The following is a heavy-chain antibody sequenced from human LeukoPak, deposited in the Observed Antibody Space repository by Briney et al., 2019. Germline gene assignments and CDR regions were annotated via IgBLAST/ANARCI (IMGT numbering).Heavy chain of an antibody. CDR3: TKQGHDYGDYARHDAFDI. J-gene: IGHJ3*02. Sequence: GGSLRLSCAASRFTFRAYGMHWVRQAPGKGLEWVAVISYDGSTEYYADSVKGRFTVSRDNSKNTLFLQMNSLRTEDTAVYYCTKQGHDYGDYARHDAFDIWGQGTMVTVSS. CDR2: ISYDGSTE. V-gene: IGHV3-30*18. D-gene: IGHD4-17*01. CDR1: RFTFRAYG.